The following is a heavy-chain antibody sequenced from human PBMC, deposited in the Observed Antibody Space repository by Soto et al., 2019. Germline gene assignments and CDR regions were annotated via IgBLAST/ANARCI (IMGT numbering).Heavy chain of an antibody. J-gene: IGHJ3*02. CDR3: ERNHNTLQQDDAFDI. CDR1: GYSFTSYW. V-gene: IGHV5-51*01. CDR2: IYPGDSDT. Sequence: GESLKISCKGSGYSFTSYWIGWVRQMPGKGLEWMGIIYPGDSDTRYSPSFQGQVTISADKSISTAYLQWSSLKASDTAMYYCERNHNTLQQDDAFDIWGQGTMVTVSS. D-gene: IGHD4-4*01.